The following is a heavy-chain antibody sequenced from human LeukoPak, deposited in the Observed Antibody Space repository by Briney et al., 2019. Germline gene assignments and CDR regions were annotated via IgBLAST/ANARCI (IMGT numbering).Heavy chain of an antibody. J-gene: IGHJ4*02. CDR2: ISAYNGNT. D-gene: IGHD3-3*01. V-gene: IGHV1-18*04. CDR1: GYTFTGYY. Sequence: ASVKVSCKASGYTFTGYYMHWVRQAPGQGLEWMGWISAYNGNTNYAQKLQGRVTMTTDTSTSTAYMELRSLRSDDTAVYYCARQTFWSGYHVDYWDQGTLVTVSS. CDR3: ARQTFWSGYHVDY.